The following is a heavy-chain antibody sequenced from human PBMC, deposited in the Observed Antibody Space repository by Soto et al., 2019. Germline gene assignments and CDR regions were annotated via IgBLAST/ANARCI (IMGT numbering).Heavy chain of an antibody. CDR2: ISAYNGNT. J-gene: IGHJ6*03. V-gene: IGHV1-18*01. D-gene: IGHD4-17*01. CDR1: GYTFTSYG. Sequence: ASVKVSCKASGYTFTSYGISWVRQAPGQGLEWMGWISAYNGNTNYAQKLQGRVTMTTDTSTSTAYMELRSLRSDDTAVYYCARWDPTVTSYYYMDVWGKGTTVTVSS. CDR3: ARWDPTVTSYYYMDV.